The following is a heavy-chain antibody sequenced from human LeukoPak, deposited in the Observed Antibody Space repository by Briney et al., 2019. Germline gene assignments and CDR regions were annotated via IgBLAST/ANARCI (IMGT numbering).Heavy chain of an antibody. CDR3: AREQDIAVAGTGGRGFDY. D-gene: IGHD6-19*01. V-gene: IGHV3-72*01. CDR2: IRNKPNNYTT. J-gene: IGHJ4*02. Sequence: PGGSLRLSCAASGFTFSDHYMDWVRQAPGKGLEWIGRIRNKPNNYTTKYAASVKGRFTILRDDSKNSLYLQMNSLKTEDTAVYYCAREQDIAVAGTGGRGFDYWGQGTLVTVSS. CDR1: GFTFSDHY.